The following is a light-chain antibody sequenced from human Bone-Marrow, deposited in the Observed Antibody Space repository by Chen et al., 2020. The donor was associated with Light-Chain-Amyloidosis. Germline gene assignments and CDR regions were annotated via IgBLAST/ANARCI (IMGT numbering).Light chain of an antibody. V-gene: IGLV2-23*01. CDR2: EGS. CDR3: CSYAGSSTFVV. CDR1: SSDVGSYNL. Sequence: QSALTQPASVSGAPGPSFTISCAGTSSDVGSYNLVSWYQPHPGKAPKLMIYEGSKRRSGVPNRFSGSKSGNTASLTISGLQAEDEADYYCCSYAGSSTFVVFGGGTKLTVL. J-gene: IGLJ2*01.